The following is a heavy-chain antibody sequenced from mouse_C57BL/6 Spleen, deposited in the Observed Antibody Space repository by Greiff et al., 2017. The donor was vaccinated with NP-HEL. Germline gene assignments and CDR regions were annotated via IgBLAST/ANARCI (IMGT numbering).Heavy chain of an antibody. CDR3: ARYYDYDDSYYFDY. J-gene: IGHJ2*01. CDR1: GYTFTSYW. D-gene: IGHD2-4*01. Sequence: QVQLQQPGAELVRPGSSVKLSCKASGYTFTSYWMHWVKQRPIQGLEWIGNIDPSDSETHYNQKFKDKATLTVDKSSSTAYMQLSSLTSEDSAVYYCARYYDYDDSYYFDYWGQGTTLTVSS. CDR2: IDPSDSET. V-gene: IGHV1-52*01.